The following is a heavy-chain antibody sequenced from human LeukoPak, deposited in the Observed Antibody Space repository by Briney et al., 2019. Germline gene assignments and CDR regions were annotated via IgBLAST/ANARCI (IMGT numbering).Heavy chain of an antibody. D-gene: IGHD2-2*01. V-gene: IGHV1-2*02. CDR3: ARGVVVVPAANHYDY. Sequence: SVKVSCKASGYTFTGYYMHWVRQAPGQGLEWMGWINPNSGGTNYVQKFQGRVTMTRDTSISTAYMELSRLRADDTAVYYCARGVVVVPAANHYDYWGQGTLVTVSS. J-gene: IGHJ4*02. CDR1: GYTFTGYY. CDR2: INPNSGGT.